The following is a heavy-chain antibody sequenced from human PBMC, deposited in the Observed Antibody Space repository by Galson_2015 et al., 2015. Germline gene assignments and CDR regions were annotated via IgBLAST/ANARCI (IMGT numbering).Heavy chain of an antibody. Sequence: SLRLSCAASGLSFGSYGMQWVRQAPGKGLEWVTIISYDGSNKYYADSVKGRFTISRDNSKNTLYLQMNSLRAEDTAVYYCARDLMITFGGVIAKILADSGQGTLVTVSS. V-gene: IGHV3-33*01. J-gene: IGHJ4*02. CDR3: ARDLMITFGGVIAKILAD. CDR2: ISYDGSNK. D-gene: IGHD3-16*02. CDR1: GLSFGSYG.